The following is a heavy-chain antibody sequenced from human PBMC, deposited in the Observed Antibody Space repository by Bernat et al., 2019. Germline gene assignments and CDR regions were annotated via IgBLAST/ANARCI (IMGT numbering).Heavy chain of an antibody. V-gene: IGHV1-69*17. CDR2: IIPIFGIA. Sequence: QVQLVQSGAEVKKPGSSVKVSCKASGGTFSSYAISWVRQAPGQGLEWMGGIIPIFGIANYAQKFQGRVTITADKSTSTAYMELSSLRSEDTAVYYCARDAPSIAVAGTGWFDPWGQGTPVTVSS. CDR3: ARDAPSIAVAGTGWFDP. J-gene: IGHJ5*02. D-gene: IGHD6-19*01. CDR1: GGTFSSYA.